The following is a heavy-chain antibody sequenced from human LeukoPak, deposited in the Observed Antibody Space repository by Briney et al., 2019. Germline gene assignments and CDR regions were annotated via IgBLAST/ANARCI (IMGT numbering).Heavy chain of an antibody. V-gene: IGHV3-30*02. CDR3: AKEGDEFRGYLDV. J-gene: IGHJ6*03. CDR2: IHNDGTQG. CDR1: GFTFSHLG. D-gene: IGHD1-26*01. Sequence: GGSLRLSCAASGFTFSHLGMQWVRQAPGKGLEWVAVIHNDGTQGQYGNSVKGRFTISKDNSQSTLYLQMNNLRDDDTAVYYCAKEGDEFRGYLDVWGKGTTVTVSS.